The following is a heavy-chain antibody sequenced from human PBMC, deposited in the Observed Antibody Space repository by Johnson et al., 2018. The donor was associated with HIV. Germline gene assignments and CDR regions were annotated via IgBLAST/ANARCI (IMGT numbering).Heavy chain of an antibody. CDR1: GFTLSNYW. CDR2: INEDGSEK. Sequence: VQLVESGGGVVQRGGSLRLSCAASGFTLSNYWMSWVRQAPGKGLEWVANINEDGSEKYFVDSVKGRFTISRDNAKNSLYLQMNSLRAEDTAVYYCARDPAAAALRAFDIWGQGTMVTVSS. CDR3: ARDPAAAALRAFDI. V-gene: IGHV3-7*01. J-gene: IGHJ3*02. D-gene: IGHD6-13*01.